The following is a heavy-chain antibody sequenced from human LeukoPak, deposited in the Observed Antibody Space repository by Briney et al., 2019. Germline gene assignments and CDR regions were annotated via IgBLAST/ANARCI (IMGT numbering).Heavy chain of an antibody. CDR3: ARRYCSRTSCYTVDY. Sequence: AASVKVSCKASGGTFSSYAISWVRQAPGQGLEWMGGIIPIFGTANYAQKFQGRVTITADESTSTAYMELSSLRSEDTAVYYCARRYCSRTSCYTVDYWGQGTLVTVSS. CDR2: IIPIFGTA. D-gene: IGHD2-2*02. J-gene: IGHJ4*02. CDR1: GGTFSSYA. V-gene: IGHV1-69*13.